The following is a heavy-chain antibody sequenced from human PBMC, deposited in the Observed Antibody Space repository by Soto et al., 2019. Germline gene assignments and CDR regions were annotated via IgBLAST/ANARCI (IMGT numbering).Heavy chain of an antibody. CDR1: GITFSNAW. CDR2: IRSKTDGGTT. Sequence: GGSLRLSCAASGITFSNAWMNWVRQAPGKGLEYIGRIRSKTDGGTTEYAAPVEGRFTISRDDSKNTLYLQMGGLKTEDTAVYYCATTRPGTNVFDNWGQGTPVPVSS. D-gene: IGHD6-13*01. CDR3: ATTRPGTNVFDN. V-gene: IGHV3-15*01. J-gene: IGHJ3*02.